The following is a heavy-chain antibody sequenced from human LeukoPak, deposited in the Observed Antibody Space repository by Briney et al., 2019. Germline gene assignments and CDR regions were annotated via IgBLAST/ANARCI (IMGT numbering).Heavy chain of an antibody. CDR3: GRDLIGTAASWDC. CDR2: IYSGGNK. Sequence: GGSLRLSCAVSGFTVSNNYMSWVRQAPGKGLEWVSVIYSGGNKFYADSVKGRFTISRDNSKNTVYLQMNSLRVEDTAVYYCGRDLIGTAASWDCWGQGTLVTVSS. CDR1: GFTVSNNY. D-gene: IGHD6-25*01. V-gene: IGHV3-53*01. J-gene: IGHJ4*02.